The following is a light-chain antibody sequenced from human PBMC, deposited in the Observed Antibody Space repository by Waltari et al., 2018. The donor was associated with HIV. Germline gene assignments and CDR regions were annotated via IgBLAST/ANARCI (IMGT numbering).Light chain of an antibody. CDR1: QSVSSSF. J-gene: IGKJ2*03. CDR2: GAS. Sequence: EVVLTQSPGTLSLSPGERATLSCRASQSVSSSFLAWYQQKPGQAPRLLIYGASNRATGITDRFSGSGSGTDFTLTINRLEPEDFAVYYCQQYDTSLGSFGQGTKLEIK. V-gene: IGKV3-20*01. CDR3: QQYDTSLGS.